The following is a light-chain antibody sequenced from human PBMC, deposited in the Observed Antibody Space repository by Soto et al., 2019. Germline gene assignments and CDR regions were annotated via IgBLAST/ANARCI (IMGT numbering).Light chain of an antibody. V-gene: IGKV1-5*01. Sequence: DIQMTQSPSTLSASVGDRVTITCRASQSITRWLAWYRQKPGKAPELLIYDSSTLESGVPSRFSGSGSGTEFTLAISSLQPDDVATYYCQQYNSYSPLHFGGWTKVEIK. CDR3: QQYNSYSPLH. CDR1: QSITRW. CDR2: DSS. J-gene: IGKJ4*01.